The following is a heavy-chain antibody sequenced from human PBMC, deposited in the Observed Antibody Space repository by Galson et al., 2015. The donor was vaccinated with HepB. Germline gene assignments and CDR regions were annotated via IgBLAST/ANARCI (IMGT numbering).Heavy chain of an antibody. V-gene: IGHV3-48*01. CDR1: GFTFSSYS. Sequence: SLRLSCAASGFTFSSYSMNWVRQAPGKGLEWVSYISSSSSTIHYADSVKGRFTISRDNAKNSLYLQMNSLRAEDTAVYYCARVRVVGAFDIWGQGTMVTVSS. CDR3: ARVRVVGAFDI. J-gene: IGHJ3*02. D-gene: IGHD2-2*01. CDR2: ISSSSSTI.